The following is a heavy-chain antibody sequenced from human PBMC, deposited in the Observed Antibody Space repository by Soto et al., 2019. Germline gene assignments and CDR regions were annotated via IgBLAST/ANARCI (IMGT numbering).Heavy chain of an antibody. J-gene: IGHJ6*02. CDR2: IYPGDSDT. D-gene: IGHD3-9*01. Sequence: PGESLKISCKGSGYSFPSYWIGWVRQMPGKGLEWMGIIYPGDSDTRYSPSFQGQVTISADKSISTAYLQWSSLKASDTAMYYCARRILSLYYDILTGPWPYVWAQRTTVTVS. V-gene: IGHV5-51*01. CDR3: ARRILSLYYDILTGPWPYV. CDR1: GYSFPSYW.